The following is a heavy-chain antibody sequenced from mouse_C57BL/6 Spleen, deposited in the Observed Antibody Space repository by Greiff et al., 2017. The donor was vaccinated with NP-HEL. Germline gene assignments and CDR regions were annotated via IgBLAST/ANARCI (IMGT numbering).Heavy chain of an antibody. D-gene: IGHD2-3*01. CDR1: GYTFTSYW. CDR2: IHPSDSDT. J-gene: IGHJ1*03. CDR3: AISEVYDGYSDWYFDV. V-gene: IGHV1-74*01. Sequence: QVQLQQPGADLVKPGASVKVSCKASGYTFTSYWMHWVKQRPGQGLEWIGRIHPSDSDTNYNQKFKGKATLTVDKSSSTAYMQLSSLTSEDSAVYYCAISEVYDGYSDWYFDVWGTGTTVTVSS.